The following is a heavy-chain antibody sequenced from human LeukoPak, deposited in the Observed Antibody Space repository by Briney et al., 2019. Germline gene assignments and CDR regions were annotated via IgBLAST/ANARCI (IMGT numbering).Heavy chain of an antibody. CDR3: TRGSYGDYEY. D-gene: IGHD4-17*01. CDR2: IDPRSSYM. Sequence: GGSLRLSCAASGFTFSTYTMNWVRQVPGKGLEWVSSIDPRSSYMYYADSVKGRCTISRDNAQNSLFLQLNSLRAEDTAVYYCTRGSYGDYEYWGQGTLVTVSS. V-gene: IGHV3-21*01. J-gene: IGHJ4*02. CDR1: GFTFSTYT.